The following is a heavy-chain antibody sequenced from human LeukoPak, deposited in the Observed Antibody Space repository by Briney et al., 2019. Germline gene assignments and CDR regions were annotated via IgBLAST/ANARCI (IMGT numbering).Heavy chain of an antibody. D-gene: IGHD3-10*01. CDR2: INPSGSDK. CDR3: GRWGVYTGLDS. CDR1: GFTLSNSW. Sequence: GGPLRLSCAGSGFTLSNSWMGWVRPAPGKGLEWVANINPSGSDKYYVDSAEGRFTVSKDNAKNSVYLQMNSLRVEDTGIYYCGRWGVYTGLDSWGQGTLVSVSA. V-gene: IGHV3-7*01. J-gene: IGHJ5*01.